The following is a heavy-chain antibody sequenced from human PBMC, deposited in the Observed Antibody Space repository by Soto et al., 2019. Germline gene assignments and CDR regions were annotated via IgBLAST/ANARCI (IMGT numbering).Heavy chain of an antibody. D-gene: IGHD3-3*01. CDR1: GGSISTYY. CDR3: ARHPPAISISDH. Sequence: ETLSLTCTVSGGSISTYYWSWIRQPLGKGLEWIGSIYYSGSTYYNPSLKSRVTISVDTSKNQFSLKLSSVTAADTAVYYCARHPPAISISDHWGQGTLVTVSS. J-gene: IGHJ4*02. V-gene: IGHV4-59*05. CDR2: IYYSGST.